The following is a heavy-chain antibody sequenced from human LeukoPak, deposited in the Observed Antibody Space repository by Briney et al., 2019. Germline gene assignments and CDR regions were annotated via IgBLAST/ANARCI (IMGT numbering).Heavy chain of an antibody. CDR2: VSSSSSTI. CDR3: ARDPYFVVVPVATDY. CDR1: GFTFSSYS. V-gene: IGHV3-48*01. D-gene: IGHD2-2*01. J-gene: IGHJ4*02. Sequence: GGSLRLSCAASGFTFSSYSMNWVRQAPGRGLEWVSYVSSSSSTIYYADSVKGRFTISRDNAKNSLYLQMNSLRPEDTAFFYCARDPYFVVVPVATDYWGQEPLVTVS.